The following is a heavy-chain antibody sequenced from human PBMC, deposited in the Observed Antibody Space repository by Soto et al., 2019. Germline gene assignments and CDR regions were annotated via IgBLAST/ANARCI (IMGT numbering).Heavy chain of an antibody. Sequence: EVQLVESGGGLVQPGGSLRLSGEASGFTFSSYWMSWVRQAQGKGLEWVANIKQDGSEKYYVDSVKGRFTISRDNAKNSLYLQMNSLRAEDTAVYYCARAESSSWYDWGQGTLVTVSS. CDR1: GFTFSSYW. CDR3: ARAESSSWYD. D-gene: IGHD6-13*01. V-gene: IGHV3-7*01. J-gene: IGHJ4*02. CDR2: IKQDGSEK.